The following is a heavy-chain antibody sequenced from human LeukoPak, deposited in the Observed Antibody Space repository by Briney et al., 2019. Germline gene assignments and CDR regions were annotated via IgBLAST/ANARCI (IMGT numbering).Heavy chain of an antibody. Sequence: GASVKVSCKASGYTFTGYYMHWVRQAPGQGLEWMGRINPNSGGTNYAQKFQGRVTMTRDTSISTAYMELSRLRSDDTAVYYCAREWAPVAAHAEYFQHWDQGTLVTVSS. D-gene: IGHD6-19*01. V-gene: IGHV1-2*06. CDR1: GYTFTGYY. CDR2: INPNSGGT. CDR3: AREWAPVAAHAEYFQH. J-gene: IGHJ1*01.